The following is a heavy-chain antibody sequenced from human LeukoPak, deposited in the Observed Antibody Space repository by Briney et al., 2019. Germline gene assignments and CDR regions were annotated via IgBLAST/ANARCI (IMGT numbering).Heavy chain of an antibody. Sequence: PSETLSLTCTVSGGSISSYYWSWIRQPAGKGLEWIGRIYTSGSTNYNPSLKSRVTMSVDTSKNQFSLKLSSVTAADTAVYYCARGAYSYGSYYFDYWGQGTLVTVSS. CDR1: GGSISSYY. J-gene: IGHJ4*02. V-gene: IGHV4-4*07. CDR2: IYTSGST. CDR3: ARGAYSYGSYYFDY. D-gene: IGHD5-18*01.